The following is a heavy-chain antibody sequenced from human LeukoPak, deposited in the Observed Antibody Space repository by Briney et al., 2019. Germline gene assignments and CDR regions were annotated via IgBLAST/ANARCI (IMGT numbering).Heavy chain of an antibody. CDR1: GYTFTSYA. V-gene: IGHV7-4-1*02. Sequence: GASVKVSCKASGYTFTSYAMNWVRQAPGQGLEWMGWINTNTGNPTYAQGFTGRFVFSLDTSVSTAYLQISSLKAEDTAVYYCARASVVYVWGSYRLSAFDIWGQGTMVTVSS. J-gene: IGHJ3*02. CDR2: INTNTGNP. D-gene: IGHD3-16*02. CDR3: ARASVVYVWGSYRLSAFDI.